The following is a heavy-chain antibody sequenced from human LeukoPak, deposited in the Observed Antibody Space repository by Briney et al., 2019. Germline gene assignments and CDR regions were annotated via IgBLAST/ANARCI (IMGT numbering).Heavy chain of an antibody. D-gene: IGHD6-19*01. V-gene: IGHV3-30*18. CDR3: AKGGIAVAGTFFDY. CDR1: GFTFSSYG. J-gene: IGHJ4*02. Sequence: PGGSLRLSCAASGFTFSSYGMHWVRQAPGKGLEWVVVISYDGSNKYYADSVKGRFTISRDNSKNTLYLQMNSLRAEDTAVYYCAKGGIAVAGTFFDYWGQGTLVTVSS. CDR2: ISYDGSNK.